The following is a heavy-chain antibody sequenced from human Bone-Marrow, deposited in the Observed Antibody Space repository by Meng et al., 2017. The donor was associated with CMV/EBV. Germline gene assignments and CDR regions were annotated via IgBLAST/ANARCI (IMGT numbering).Heavy chain of an antibody. J-gene: IGHJ4*02. Sequence: SETLSLTCTVSGYSISRGYYWGWIRQPPGKGLEWIGSIYQSGSTYYNPSLKSRVTISVDTSKNQFSLKLSSVTAADTAMYYCARSLEYSSSLLAYWGQGTLVTVSS. V-gene: IGHV4-38-2*02. CDR1: GYSISRGYY. CDR3: ARSLEYSSSLLAY. CDR2: IYQSGST. D-gene: IGHD6-6*01.